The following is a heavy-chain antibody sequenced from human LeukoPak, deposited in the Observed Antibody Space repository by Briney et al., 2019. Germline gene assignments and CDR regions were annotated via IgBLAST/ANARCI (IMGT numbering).Heavy chain of an antibody. V-gene: IGHV5-51*01. CDR2: IYPGNSDT. Sequence: GESLKISCKGSGYSFDSYWIGWVRQMPGKGLEWMGIIYPGNSDTRYSPSFEGQVTISAAKSVNTAYLQWNSLKASDTAMYYCARQGLGANFGDYWGQGTLVTVSP. CDR3: ARQGLGANFGDY. D-gene: IGHD1-26*01. CDR1: GYSFDSYW. J-gene: IGHJ4*02.